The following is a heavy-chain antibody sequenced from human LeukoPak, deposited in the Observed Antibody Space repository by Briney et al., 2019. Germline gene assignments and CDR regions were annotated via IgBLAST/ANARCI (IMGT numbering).Heavy chain of an antibody. CDR2: IYHSGST. V-gene: IGHV4-30-2*01. D-gene: IGHD3-22*01. CDR1: GGSISSGGYY. CDR3: ARVALYESSGYNYFDY. Sequence: PSETLSLTCTVSGGSISSGGYYWSWIRQPPGKGLEWIGYIYHSGSTYYNPSLKSRVTISVDRSKNQFSLKLSSVTAADTAVYYCARVALYESSGYNYFDYWGQGTLVTVSS. J-gene: IGHJ4*02.